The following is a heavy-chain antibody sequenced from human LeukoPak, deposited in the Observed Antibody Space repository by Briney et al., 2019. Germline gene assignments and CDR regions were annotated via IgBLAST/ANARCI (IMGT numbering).Heavy chain of an antibody. CDR2: INHSGST. J-gene: IGHJ4*02. D-gene: IGHD6-13*01. Sequence: SETLSLTCAVYGGSFSGYYWSWIRQPPGKGLEWIGEINHSGSTNYNPSLKSRVTISVDTSKNQFSLKLSSVTAADTAVYYCAKYSSSWPPDYWGQGTLVTVSS. CDR1: GGSFSGYY. V-gene: IGHV4-34*01. CDR3: AKYSSSWPPDY.